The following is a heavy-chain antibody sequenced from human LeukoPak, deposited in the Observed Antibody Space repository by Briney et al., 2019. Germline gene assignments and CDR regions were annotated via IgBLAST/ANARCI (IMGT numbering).Heavy chain of an antibody. Sequence: GGSLRLSYAASGFSFTSYAMSWVRQAQGKGLEWVSAVSRSGGATYYADSVKGRFTISRDNSKSTVYLEMNSLRAEDTAVYFCAKYKAVGGYYYDSSGYYSYYFDYWGQGTLVTVSS. V-gene: IGHV3-23*01. CDR3: AKYKAVGGYYYDSSGYYSYYFDY. CDR1: GFSFTSYA. J-gene: IGHJ4*02. CDR2: VSRSGGAT. D-gene: IGHD3-22*01.